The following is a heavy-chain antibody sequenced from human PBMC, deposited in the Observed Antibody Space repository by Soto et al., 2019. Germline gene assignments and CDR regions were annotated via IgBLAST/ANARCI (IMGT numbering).Heavy chain of an antibody. V-gene: IGHV4-30-4*01. CDR1: VGSISSCDYY. CDR2: IHYSGST. CDR3: ARSRYSGSYFFDY. Sequence: TSETLSLTCTVSVGSISSCDYYWSWIRQPPGKGLDWIAYIHYSGSTYYNPSLKSRVTISVDTSKNQFSLKLSSVTAADTAVYYCARSRYSGSYFFDYWGQGILVTVSS. J-gene: IGHJ4*02. D-gene: IGHD1-26*01.